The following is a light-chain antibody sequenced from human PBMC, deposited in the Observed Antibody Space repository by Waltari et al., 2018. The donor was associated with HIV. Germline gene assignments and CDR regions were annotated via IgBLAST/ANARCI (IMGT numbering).Light chain of an antibody. V-gene: IGLV2-23*02. CDR1: SSDVGGYNY. CDR3: CSYAGSGTWV. Sequence: QSALTQPASVSGSPGQAITISCTGTSSDVGGYNYVSWYQQHPGKAPKLMFYAVTKRPSGVSNRFSGSKSGNTASLTISGLQAEDEADYYCCSYAGSGTWVFGGGTKLTVL. CDR2: AVT. J-gene: IGLJ3*02.